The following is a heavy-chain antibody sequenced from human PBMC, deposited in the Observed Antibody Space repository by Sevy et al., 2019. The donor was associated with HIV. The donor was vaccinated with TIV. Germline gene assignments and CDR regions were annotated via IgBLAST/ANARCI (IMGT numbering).Heavy chain of an antibody. J-gene: IGHJ2*01. CDR2: ISTYNGNT. CDR3: ARVGATGGYFDL. D-gene: IGHD1-26*01. V-gene: IGHV1-18*01. Sequence: ASVKVPCKASGYTFTSYGISWVRQAPGQGLEWMGWISTYNGNTDYAQKLQGRVTMTTDTSTSTAYMELRSLSSDDTAVYYCARVGATGGYFDLWGRGTLVTVSS. CDR1: GYTFTSYG.